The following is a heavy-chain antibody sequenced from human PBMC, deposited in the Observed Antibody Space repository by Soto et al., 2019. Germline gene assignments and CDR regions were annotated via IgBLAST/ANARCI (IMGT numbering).Heavy chain of an antibody. Sequence: SETLSLTCTVSGGSITSSYWSWIRRPPGKGLEWIAYIYDAGISGYTPSTSYNPSLKSRVTMSVDTSKNQFSLRLTPVTAADTAVYYCARGEDAFFYYGLDVWGQGITVTVSS. J-gene: IGHJ6*02. CDR3: ARGEDAFFYYGLDV. V-gene: IGHV4-59*01. CDR2: IYDAGISGYTPST. CDR1: GGSITSSY.